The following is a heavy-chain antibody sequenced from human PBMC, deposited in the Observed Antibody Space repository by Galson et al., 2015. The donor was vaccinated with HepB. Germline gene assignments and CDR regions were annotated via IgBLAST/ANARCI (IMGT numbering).Heavy chain of an antibody. J-gene: IGHJ1*01. CDR3: ATVAFHDYGDYLHFQH. Sequence: SVKVSCKASGYTFTGYYMHWVRQAPGQGLEWMGRINPNSGGTNYAQKFQGRVTMTRDTSISTAYMELSRLRSDDTAVYYCATVAFHDYGDYLHFQHWGQGTLVTVSS. CDR1: GYTFTGYY. CDR2: INPNSGGT. D-gene: IGHD4-17*01. V-gene: IGHV1-2*06.